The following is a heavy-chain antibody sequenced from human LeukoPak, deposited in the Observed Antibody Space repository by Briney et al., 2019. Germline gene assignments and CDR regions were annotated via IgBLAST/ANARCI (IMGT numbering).Heavy chain of an antibody. CDR2: ISGSNGTT. D-gene: IGHD3-16*01. V-gene: IGHV3-23*01. CDR3: ARDPGEGYFDY. CDR1: GFSFSTYA. J-gene: IGHJ4*02. Sequence: GGSLRLSCAASGFSFSTYAMSWVRQAPGKGLEWVSAISGSNGTTYYADSVKGRFTISRDNAKNSLCLQMNSLRAEDTAVYYCARDPGEGYFDYWGQGTLVTVSS.